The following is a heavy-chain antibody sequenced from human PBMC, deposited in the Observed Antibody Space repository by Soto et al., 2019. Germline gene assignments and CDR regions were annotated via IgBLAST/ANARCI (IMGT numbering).Heavy chain of an antibody. D-gene: IGHD3-16*02. CDR2: ISSSSSYI. Sequence: GGSLILSCAASGFTFSSYNMNWVLQAPGKGLEWVSSISSSSSYIYYADSVKGRFTISRDNAKNSLYLQMNSLRAEDTAVYYCARDLYPRGPMDYYYGKDVSSQGT. J-gene: IGHJ6*02. CDR1: GFTFSSYN. CDR3: ARDLYPRGPMDYYYGKDV. V-gene: IGHV3-21*01.